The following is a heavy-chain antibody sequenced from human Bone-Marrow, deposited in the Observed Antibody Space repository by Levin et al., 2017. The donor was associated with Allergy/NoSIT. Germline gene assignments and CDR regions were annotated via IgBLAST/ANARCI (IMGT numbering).Heavy chain of an antibody. CDR1: GFTFSSYY. V-gene: IGHV3-74*01. Sequence: GESLKISCVASGFTFSSYYMHWVRQAPGKGLVWVSRINSDETSTSYADSVKGRFTTSRDNAKNTRYLQMNSLRAEDTGVYYCARGNYNWEDDWGQGTLVTVSS. D-gene: IGHD1-20*01. J-gene: IGHJ4*02. CDR2: INSDETST. CDR3: ARGNYNWEDD.